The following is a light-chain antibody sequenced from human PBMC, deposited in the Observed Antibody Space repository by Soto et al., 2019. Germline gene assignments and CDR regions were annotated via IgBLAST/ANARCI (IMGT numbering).Light chain of an antibody. Sequence: VLTQSPATLSLSPGERATLSCRASQSIPNFLACYQQKPGQAPRPLIYNISERATGTPARLIGSGSGTDFTLTISSLEPEDFAEYYCHQRYNSPPWPFSPGTRVEIK. CDR1: QSIPNF. CDR3: HQRYNSPPWP. V-gene: IGKV3-11*01. J-gene: IGKJ1*01. CDR2: NIS.